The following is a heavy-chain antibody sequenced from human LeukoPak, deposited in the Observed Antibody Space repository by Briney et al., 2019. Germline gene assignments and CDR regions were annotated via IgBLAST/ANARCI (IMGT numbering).Heavy chain of an antibody. J-gene: IGHJ4*02. D-gene: IGHD6-13*01. CDR3: ARGGRIYSSSWYLGY. CDR2: INHSGST. CDR1: GGSFSGYY. Sequence: KSSETLSLTCAVYGGSFSGYYWSWIRRPPGKGLEWIGEINHSGSTNYNPSLKSRVTISVDTSKNQFSLKLSSVTAADTAVYYCARGGRIYSSSWYLGYWGQGTLVTVSS. V-gene: IGHV4-34*01.